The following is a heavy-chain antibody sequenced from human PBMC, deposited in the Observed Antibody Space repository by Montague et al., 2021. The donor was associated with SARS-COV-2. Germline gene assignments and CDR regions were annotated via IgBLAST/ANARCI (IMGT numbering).Heavy chain of an antibody. CDR1: GFIFSNYG. V-gene: IGHV3-30*18. CDR3: AKVGLEELVDSFDY. CDR2: LSYDATTK. D-gene: IGHD3-22*01. Sequence: SLRLSCAASGFIFSNYGMHWVRQAPGKGLEWLGILSYDATTKYYADSVKGRFTIARDNSRNALYLQMNSLRVEDTAVYFCAKVGLEELVDSFDYWGQGTLVTVSS. J-gene: IGHJ4*02.